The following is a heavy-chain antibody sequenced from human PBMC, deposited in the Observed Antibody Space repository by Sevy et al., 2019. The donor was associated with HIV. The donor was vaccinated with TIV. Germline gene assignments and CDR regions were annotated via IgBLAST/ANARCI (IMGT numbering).Heavy chain of an antibody. CDR2: ISGSGSNT. CDR3: AKARPNYDILTSSMDC. J-gene: IGHJ4*02. Sequence: GGSLRLSCAASGFTFSSYAMRWVRQAPGKGLEWVSIISGSGSNTDYADSVKGRFTISRDNSKNTLYLQMNTLRAEDTAVYYCAKARPNYDILTSSMDCWGQGTPVTVSS. CDR1: GFTFSSYA. V-gene: IGHV3-23*01. D-gene: IGHD3-9*01.